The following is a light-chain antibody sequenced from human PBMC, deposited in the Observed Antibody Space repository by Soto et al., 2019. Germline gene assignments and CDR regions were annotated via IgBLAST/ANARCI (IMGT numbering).Light chain of an antibody. CDR1: QSISTW. CDR2: KAS. V-gene: IGKV1-5*03. J-gene: IGKJ4*01. CDR3: QQYNTYPLT. Sequence: DIQMTQSPSTLSASVGDRVTITCWASQSISTWLAWYQQKPGKAPKLLIYKASSLESGVPSRFSGSGSGTEFTLTISSLQPDDFAAHYCQQYNTYPLTFGGGTTVEIK.